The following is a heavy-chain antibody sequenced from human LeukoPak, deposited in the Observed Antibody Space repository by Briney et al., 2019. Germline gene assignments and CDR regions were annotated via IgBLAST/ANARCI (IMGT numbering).Heavy chain of an antibody. Sequence: TGGSLRLSCAASGFTFSSYWMHWVRQAPGKGPEWVSYISSSGSTIYYADSVKGRFTISRDNAKNSLYLQMNSLRAEDTAVYYCARGYAGTLFYWGQGTLVTVSS. D-gene: IGHD4-23*01. CDR3: ARGYAGTLFY. CDR1: GFTFSSYW. CDR2: ISSSGSTI. V-gene: IGHV3-48*04. J-gene: IGHJ4*02.